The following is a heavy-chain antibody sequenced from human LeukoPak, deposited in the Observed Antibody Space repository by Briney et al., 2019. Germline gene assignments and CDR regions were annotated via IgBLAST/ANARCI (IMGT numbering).Heavy chain of an antibody. V-gene: IGHV4-34*01. CDR3: ARDFDTSGYYFHY. CDR2: INHSGTT. D-gene: IGHD3-22*01. J-gene: IGHJ4*02. Sequence: PSETPSLTCAVYGGSFSDYYWSWIRQPPGKGLEWIGEINHSGTTVYSPSLKSRLTISLDTSKNQFSLKLTSVTAADTAVYYCARDFDTSGYYFHYWGQGTLVTVSS. CDR1: GGSFSDYY.